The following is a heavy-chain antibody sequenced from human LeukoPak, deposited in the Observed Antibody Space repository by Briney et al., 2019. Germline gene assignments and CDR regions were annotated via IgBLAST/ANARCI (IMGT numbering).Heavy chain of an antibody. CDR2: ISSSSSYT. J-gene: IGHJ5*02. V-gene: IGHV3-11*06. CDR1: GFTFSDYY. Sequence: GGSLRLSCAASGFTFSDYYMSWIRQAPGKGLEGVSYISSSSSYTNYADSVKGRFTISRDNAKNSLYLQMNSLRAEDTAVYYCARDPRSRYCSSTSCSGGWFDPWGQGTLVTVSS. D-gene: IGHD2-2*01. CDR3: ARDPRSRYCSSTSCSGGWFDP.